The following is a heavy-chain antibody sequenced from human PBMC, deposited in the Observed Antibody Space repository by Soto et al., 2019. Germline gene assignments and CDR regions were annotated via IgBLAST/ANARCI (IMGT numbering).Heavy chain of an antibody. D-gene: IGHD6-13*01. V-gene: IGHV4-61*01. J-gene: IGHJ5*02. CDR2: IYYSGST. Sequence: PSETLSLTCTVSGGSVSSGTYYWSWIPQPPGKGLEWIGYIYYSGSTNYNPSLSSLVTISVDMSENQFSLKLSSVTAGDTAVYYCVRESAASGPNWFDTWGPGTLVTVSS. CDR3: VRESAASGPNWFDT. CDR1: GGSVSSGTYY.